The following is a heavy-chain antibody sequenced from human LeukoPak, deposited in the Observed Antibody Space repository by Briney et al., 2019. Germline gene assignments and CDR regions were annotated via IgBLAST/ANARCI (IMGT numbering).Heavy chain of an antibody. CDR1: GFTFSSYA. D-gene: IGHD2-21*02. CDR3: AKVREVVTAYDAFDI. CDR2: ISGSGGST. Sequence: GGSLRLSCAASGFTFSSYAMSWVRQAPGKGLEWVSAISGSGGSTYYADSVKGRFTISRDNSKNTLYLQMNSLRAEDTAVHYCAKVREVVTAYDAFDIWGQGAMVTVSS. J-gene: IGHJ3*02. V-gene: IGHV3-23*01.